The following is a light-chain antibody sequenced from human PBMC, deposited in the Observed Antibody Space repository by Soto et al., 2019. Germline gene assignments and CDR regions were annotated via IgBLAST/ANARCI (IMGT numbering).Light chain of an antibody. J-gene: IGKJ4*01. V-gene: IGKV1-5*03. CDR1: QTISNW. CDR2: TAS. CDR3: HHYNNYQLP. Sequence: DIQMTQSPSTLSASIGDTVTITCRASQTISNWLAWYQQKPGKAPNLLIHTASILERGVSSRFNGSGYGTYFTLTVSSLQANYSGTYYGHHYNNYQLPFAGGNKVEI.